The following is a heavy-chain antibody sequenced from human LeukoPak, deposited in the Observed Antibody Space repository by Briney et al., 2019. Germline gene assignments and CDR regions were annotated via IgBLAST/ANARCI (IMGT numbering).Heavy chain of an antibody. CDR1: GFTFSTYG. D-gene: IGHD3-16*01. CDR2: ISSSSTDI. CDR3: ARGGEQIDY. Sequence: PGGTLRLSCAASGFTFSTYGMSWVRQAPGKGLEWVSSISSSSTDIYYGDSVKGRFAISRDNAKNSLYLQMNSLRTEDTAVYYCARGGEQIDYWGQGTLVTVSS. J-gene: IGHJ4*02. V-gene: IGHV3-21*01.